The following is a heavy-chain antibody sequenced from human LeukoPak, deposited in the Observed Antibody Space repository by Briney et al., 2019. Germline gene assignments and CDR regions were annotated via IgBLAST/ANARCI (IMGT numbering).Heavy chain of an antibody. CDR2: IIPIFGTA. Sequence: SVKVSCKASGGTFSSYAISWVRQAPGQGLEWMGGIIPIFGTANYAQNFQGRVTITTDESTSTAYMELSSLRSEDTAVYYCASHEGRYGGNSYWGQGTLVTVSS. D-gene: IGHD4-23*01. CDR1: GGTFSSYA. CDR3: ASHEGRYGGNSY. V-gene: IGHV1-69*05. J-gene: IGHJ4*02.